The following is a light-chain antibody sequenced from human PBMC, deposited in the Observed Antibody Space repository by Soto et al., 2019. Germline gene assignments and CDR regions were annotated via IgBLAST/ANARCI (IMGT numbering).Light chain of an antibody. Sequence: NFMLTQPHSVSESPGKTVTISCTGSSGSIASNYVQWYQQRPGSAPTTVIYEDNQRPSGVPNRFSGSIDSSSNSASLTISGLKTEEEDDYYCQSYDSSNQVVFGGGTKLTVL. V-gene: IGLV6-57*02. CDR3: QSYDSSNQVV. CDR2: EDN. J-gene: IGLJ2*01. CDR1: SGSIASNY.